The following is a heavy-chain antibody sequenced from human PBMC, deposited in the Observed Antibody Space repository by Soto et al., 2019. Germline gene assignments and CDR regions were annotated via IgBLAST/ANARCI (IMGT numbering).Heavy chain of an antibody. J-gene: IGHJ4*02. D-gene: IGHD2-15*01. Sequence: GGSLRLSXAASGFTFSSYAMSWVRQAPGKGLEWVSAISGSGGSTYYADSVKGRFTISRDNSKNTLYLQMNSLRAEDTAVYYCAKDRGYQWWVSFFDYWGQGTLVTVSS. CDR3: AKDRGYQWWVSFFDY. V-gene: IGHV3-23*01. CDR2: ISGSGGST. CDR1: GFTFSSYA.